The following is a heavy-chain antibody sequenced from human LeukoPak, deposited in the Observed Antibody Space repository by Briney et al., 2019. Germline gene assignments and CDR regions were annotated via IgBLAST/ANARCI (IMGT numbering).Heavy chain of an antibody. CDR3: APQQTYSPYNWFDP. D-gene: IGHD5-12*01. J-gene: IGHJ5*02. CDR1: GFIFSSYW. Sequence: GGSLRLSCAASGFIFSSYWMSWVRQAPGKGLEWVANIKQDGSERFYVDSVKGRFTISRDNAKKSLYLQMNSLRAEDTAVYYCAPQQTYSPYNWFDPWGQGTLVTVSS. V-gene: IGHV3-7*01. CDR2: IKQDGSER.